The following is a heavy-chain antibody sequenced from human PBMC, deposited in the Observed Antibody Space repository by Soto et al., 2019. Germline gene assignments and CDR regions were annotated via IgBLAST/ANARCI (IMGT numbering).Heavy chain of an antibody. V-gene: IGHV3-21*01. CDR2: ISSSSSYI. CDR1: GFTFSSYS. Sequence: GGSLRLSCAASGFTFSSYSMNWVRQAPGKGLEWVSSISSSSSYIYYADSVKGRFTISRDNAKNSLYLQMNSLRAEDTAVYYCARLPIGDYGSGSYFFYYYYGMDVWGQGTTVTVSS. CDR3: ARLPIGDYGSGSYFFYYYYGMDV. J-gene: IGHJ6*02. D-gene: IGHD3-10*01.